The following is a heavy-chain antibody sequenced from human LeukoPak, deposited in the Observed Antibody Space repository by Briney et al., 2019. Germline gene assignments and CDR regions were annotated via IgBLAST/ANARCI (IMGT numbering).Heavy chain of an antibody. CDR3: SRDAGGFDY. V-gene: IGHV4-59*01. D-gene: IGHD3-16*01. CDR1: GGSISSYY. J-gene: IGHJ4*02. Sequence: PSETLSLTCTVSGGSISSYYWSRIRQPPGKGLEWIGYIYYSGSTNYNPSLKSRVTRSVDTSKNQFSLKMRSLPAAAPPPSYCSRDAGGFDYWGQGTLVTVS. CDR2: IYYSGST.